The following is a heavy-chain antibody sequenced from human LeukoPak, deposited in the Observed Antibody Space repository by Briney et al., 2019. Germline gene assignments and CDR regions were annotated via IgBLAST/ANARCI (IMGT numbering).Heavy chain of an antibody. Sequence: PGGSLRLSCAASGFTFSNAWMSWVRQAPGKGLEWVGRIKSKTDGGTTDYAASVKGRFTISRDDSKSIAYLQMNSLKTEDTAVYYCTRGIGSAKYLFDYWGQGTLVTVSS. CDR1: GFTFSNAW. CDR3: TRGIGSAKYLFDY. D-gene: IGHD4/OR15-4a*01. V-gene: IGHV3-15*01. CDR2: IKSKTDGGTT. J-gene: IGHJ4*02.